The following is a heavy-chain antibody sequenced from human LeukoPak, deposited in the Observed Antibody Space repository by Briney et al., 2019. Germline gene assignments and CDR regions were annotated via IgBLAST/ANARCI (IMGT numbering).Heavy chain of an antibody. J-gene: IGHJ4*02. Sequence: GASVKVSCKASGGTFSSYAISWVRQAPGQGLEWMGGIIPIFGTANYAQKFQGRVTMTRDTSTSTVYMELSSLRSEDTAVYYCARCPGIAVAGPDYWGQGTLVTVSS. V-gene: IGHV1-69*05. CDR1: GGTFSSYA. CDR3: ARCPGIAVAGPDY. CDR2: IIPIFGTA. D-gene: IGHD6-19*01.